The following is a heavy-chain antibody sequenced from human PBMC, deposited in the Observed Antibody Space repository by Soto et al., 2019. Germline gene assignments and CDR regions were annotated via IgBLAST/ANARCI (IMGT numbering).Heavy chain of an antibody. CDR2: ISSSSSYI. V-gene: IGHV3-21*01. J-gene: IGHJ3*02. D-gene: IGHD6-6*01. CDR1: GFTFSSYS. CDR3: ARDRPLAPIDGGQACDS. Sequence: GGSLRLSCAASGFTFSSYSMNWVRQATGKGLDGVSSISSSSSYIYYADSVKGRFTISRDNAKNSLYLQMNSLRAEDTALYYCARDRPLAPIDGGQACDSWGQGTMVTVSS.